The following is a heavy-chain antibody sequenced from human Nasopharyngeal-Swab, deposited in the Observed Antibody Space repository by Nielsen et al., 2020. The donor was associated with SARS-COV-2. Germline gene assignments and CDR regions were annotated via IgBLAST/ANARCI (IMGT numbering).Heavy chain of an antibody. CDR2: ISGSGGST. V-gene: IGHV3-23*01. CDR3: AKVGFRSITGTSPLEY. Sequence: GESLKISCAASGFTFSSYAMSWVRQAPGKGLEWVSAISGSGGSTYYADSVKGRFTISRDNSKNTLYLQMNSLRAEDTAVYYCAKVGFRSITGTSPLEYGGQGTLVTVSS. D-gene: IGHD1-20*01. J-gene: IGHJ4*02. CDR1: GFTFSSYA.